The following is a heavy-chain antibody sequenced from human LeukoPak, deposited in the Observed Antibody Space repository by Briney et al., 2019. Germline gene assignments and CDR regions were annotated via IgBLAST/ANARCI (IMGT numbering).Heavy chain of an antibody. J-gene: IGHJ4*02. Sequence: SKTLSLTCPIPGGSVGDYYWSWFRQSPGKGLEWLGYIYHTGSTSYSPSLKSRVTISADTSQNQFSLKLSSVTAADTAVYYCASRKLGNDYWGQGTLVTVSS. CDR2: IYHTGST. D-gene: IGHD7-27*01. CDR3: ASRKLGNDY. CDR1: GGSVGDYY. V-gene: IGHV4-59*02.